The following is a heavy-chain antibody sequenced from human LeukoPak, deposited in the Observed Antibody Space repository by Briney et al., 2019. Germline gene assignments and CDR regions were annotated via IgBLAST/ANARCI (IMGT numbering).Heavy chain of an antibody. J-gene: IGHJ4*02. CDR1: GFTLSTYG. D-gene: IGHD1-26*01. CDR2: MSSDGSNK. CDR3: ARGLLSNSQRGYFDY. V-gene: IGHV3-30*03. Sequence: GGSLRLSCAASGFTLSTYGMHWVRQAPGKGLEWSAVMSSDGSNKYCADSVKGRFTIYRDNTQNTLFLQMNSLRIEDSAVYYCARGLLSNSQRGYFDYWGQGALVSVSS.